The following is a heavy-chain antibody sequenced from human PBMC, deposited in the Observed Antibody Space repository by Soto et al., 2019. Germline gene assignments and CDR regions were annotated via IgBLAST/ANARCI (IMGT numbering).Heavy chain of an antibody. J-gene: IGHJ6*02. CDR3: ARRKDSSSSRYYYYYSGMDV. CDR1: GGSISSSSYY. D-gene: IGHD6-13*01. V-gene: IGHV4-39*01. Sequence: SETLSLTCTVSGGSISSSSYYWGWIRQPPGKGLEWIGSIYYSGSTYYNPSLKSRVTISVDTSKNQFSLKLSSVTAADTAVYYCARRKDSSSSRYYYYYSGMDVWGQGTTVTVSS. CDR2: IYYSGST.